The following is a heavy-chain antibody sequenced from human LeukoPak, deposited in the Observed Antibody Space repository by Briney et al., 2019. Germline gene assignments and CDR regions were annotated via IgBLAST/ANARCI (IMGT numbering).Heavy chain of an antibody. CDR3: ARQAGSGSYRENWFDP. J-gene: IGHJ5*02. CDR1: GFTFSSYA. D-gene: IGHD3-10*01. V-gene: IGHV3-64*01. Sequence: PGGSLRLSCAASGFTFSSYAMHWVRQAPGKGLEYVSAISSNGGSTYYANSVKGRFTISRDNSKNTLYLQMGSLRAEDMAVYYCARQAGSGSYRENWFDPWGQGTLVTVSS. CDR2: ISSNGGST.